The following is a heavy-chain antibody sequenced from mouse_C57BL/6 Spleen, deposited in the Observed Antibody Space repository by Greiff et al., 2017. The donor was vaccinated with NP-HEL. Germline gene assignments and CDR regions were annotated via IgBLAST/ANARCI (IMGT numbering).Heavy chain of an antibody. CDR1: GYTFTDYN. Sequence: EVKLQQSGPELVKPGASVKMSCKASGYTFTDYNMHWVKQSHGKSLEWIGYINPNNGGTSYNQKFKGKATLTVNKSSSTAYMELRSLTSEDSAVYYCARGIYYDYGKIYYAMDYWGQGTSVTVSS. CDR2: INPNNGGT. D-gene: IGHD2-4*01. J-gene: IGHJ4*01. CDR3: ARGIYYDYGKIYYAMDY. V-gene: IGHV1-22*01.